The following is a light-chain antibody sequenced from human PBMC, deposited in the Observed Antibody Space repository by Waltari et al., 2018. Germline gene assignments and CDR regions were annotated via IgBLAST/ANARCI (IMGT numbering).Light chain of an antibody. Sequence: SSDLTQDPSLSVALGQTVRITCQGDSLRRSYASWYQQRPGQAPLLVLYGPDNRPSGIPDRFAGSTSGNTASLTITGAQAEDEADYYCHSRETFSTRLFGGGTRLTV. J-gene: IGLJ2*01. V-gene: IGLV3-19*01. CDR2: GPD. CDR3: HSRETFSTRL. CDR1: SLRRSY.